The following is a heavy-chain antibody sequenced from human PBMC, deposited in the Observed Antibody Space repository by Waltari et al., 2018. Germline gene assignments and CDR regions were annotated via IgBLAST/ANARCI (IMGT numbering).Heavy chain of an antibody. CDR2: IYTSVST. CDR1: GGSISSGSYY. V-gene: IGHV4-61*02. Sequence: QVQLQESGPGLVKPSQTLSLTCTVPGGSISSGSYYWSWIRQPAGKGREWIGRIYTSVSTNYNPALKSRVTISVDTSKNQFSLKLSSVTAADTAVYYWARGLGVVDAFDIWGQGTMVTVSS. D-gene: IGHD3-3*01. J-gene: IGHJ3*02. CDR3: ARGLGVVDAFDI.